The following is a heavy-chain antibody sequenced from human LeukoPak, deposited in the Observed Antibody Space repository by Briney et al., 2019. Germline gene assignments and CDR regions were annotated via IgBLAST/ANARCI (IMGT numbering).Heavy chain of an antibody. J-gene: IGHJ4*02. CDR2: IYYSGST. Sequence: SETLSLTCTVSGGSISSYYWSWIRQPPGKGLEWIGYIYYSGSTNYNPSLKSRVTISVDTSKNQFSLKLSSVTAAATAVYYCARQKGPIPDFDYWGQGTLVTVSS. V-gene: IGHV4-59*08. CDR3: ARQKGPIPDFDY. CDR1: GGSISSYY.